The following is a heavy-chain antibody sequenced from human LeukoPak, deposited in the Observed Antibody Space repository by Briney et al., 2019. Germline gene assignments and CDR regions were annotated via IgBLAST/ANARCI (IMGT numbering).Heavy chain of an antibody. CDR1: GYTFTSYG. D-gene: IGHD4-17*01. CDR2: IIPIFGTA. J-gene: IGHJ6*03. V-gene: IGHV1-18*01. Sequence: GASVKVSCKASGYTFTSYGISWVRQAPGQGLEWMGGIIPIFGTANYAQKLQGRVTMTTDTSTSTAYMELRSLRSDDTAVYYCARAYGDYRYYYYYMDVWGKGTTVTISS. CDR3: ARAYGDYRYYYYYMDV.